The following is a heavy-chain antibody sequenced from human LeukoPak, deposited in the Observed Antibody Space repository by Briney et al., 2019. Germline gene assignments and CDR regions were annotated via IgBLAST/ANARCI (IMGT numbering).Heavy chain of an antibody. J-gene: IGHJ4*02. D-gene: IGHD3-22*01. CDR2: INHSGST. V-gene: IGHV4-34*01. CDR1: GGSFSGYY. Sequence: KPSETLSLTCAVYGGSFSGYYWSWIRQPPGKGLEWIGEINHSGSTNYNPSLKSRVTISVDTSKNQFSLKLSSVTAADTAVYYCARGPDYSSGYYAYWGQGTLVTVSS. CDR3: ARGPDYSSGYYAY.